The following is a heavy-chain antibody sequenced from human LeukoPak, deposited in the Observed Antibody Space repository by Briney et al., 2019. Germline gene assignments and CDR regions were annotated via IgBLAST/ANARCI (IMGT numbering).Heavy chain of an antibody. Sequence: PSETLSLTCAVYGGSFSGYYWSWIRQPPGKGLEWIGEINHSGSTSYNPSLKSRVTISGDTSKNQFSLKLSSVTTADTAVYYCVRIDYYYYDMDVWGQGTTVTVS. CDR3: VRIDYYYYDMDV. J-gene: IGHJ6*02. V-gene: IGHV4-34*01. CDR2: INHSGST. CDR1: GGSFSGYY.